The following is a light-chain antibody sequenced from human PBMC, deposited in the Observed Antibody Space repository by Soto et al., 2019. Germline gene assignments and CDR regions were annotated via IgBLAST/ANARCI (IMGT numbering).Light chain of an antibody. CDR1: QSVSTY. CDR2: DAS. CDR3: QHRSNWPRT. V-gene: IGKV3-11*01. Sequence: EIVLTQSPAPLSLSPGERATLSCRASQSVSTYLALYQQKPGQAPRLLIYDASNRATGIPARFSGSGAGTDLTLTISSLEPEDFAVYYCQHRSNWPRTFGQGTKLEIK. J-gene: IGKJ2*01.